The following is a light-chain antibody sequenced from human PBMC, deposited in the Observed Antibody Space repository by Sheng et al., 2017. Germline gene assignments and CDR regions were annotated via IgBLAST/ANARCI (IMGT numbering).Light chain of an antibody. CDR2: DGS. Sequence: QSALTQTASVSGSPGQSITIPCTGANSDVRNYHFVSWYQFRPGKAPKLIIYDGSNRPSGVSSRFSGSHSGDTASLTISGLQAEDEAVYYCSSYTRSSAVGFGGGTQLTVL. CDR1: NSDVRNYHF. CDR3: SSYTRSSAVG. V-gene: IGLV2-14*03. J-gene: IGLJ2*01.